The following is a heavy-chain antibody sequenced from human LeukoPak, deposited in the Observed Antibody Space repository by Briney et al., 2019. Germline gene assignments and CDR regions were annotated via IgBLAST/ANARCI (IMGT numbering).Heavy chain of an antibody. CDR1: GGSFSGYY. J-gene: IGHJ5*02. CDR3: ARGRYYYGSGSSP. Sequence: PSETLSLTCAVYGGSFSGYYWSWIRQPPGKGLEWIGEINHSGSTNYNPSLKSRVTISVGTSKNQFSLKLSSVTAADTAVYYCARGRYYYGSGSSPWGQGTLVTVSS. V-gene: IGHV4-34*01. D-gene: IGHD3-10*01. CDR2: INHSGST.